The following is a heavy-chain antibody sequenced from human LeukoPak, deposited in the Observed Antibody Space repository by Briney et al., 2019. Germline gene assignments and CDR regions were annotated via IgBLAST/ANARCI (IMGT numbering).Heavy chain of an antibody. Sequence: PGRSLRLSCTASGFNFGSDAMHWVRQAPGKGLEWVAVISYDGSNKYYADSVKGRFTISRDNSKNTLYLQMNSLRAEDTAVYYCARDILQLWGPFDYWGQGTLVTVSS. CDR1: GFNFGSDA. CDR3: ARDILQLWGPFDY. V-gene: IGHV3-30*19. J-gene: IGHJ4*02. CDR2: ISYDGSNK. D-gene: IGHD5-18*01.